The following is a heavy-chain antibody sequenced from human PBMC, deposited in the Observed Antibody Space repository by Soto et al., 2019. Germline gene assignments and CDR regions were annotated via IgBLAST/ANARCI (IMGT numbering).Heavy chain of an antibody. V-gene: IGHV3-23*01. J-gene: IGHJ1*01. Sequence: EVQLLESGGGLVQPGGSLRLSCAASGFTFSSNAMSWVRQAPGKGLEWVSGISGSGGSKYYADSVKGRFTISRDNSKNTLYLQMNSPRADDTAVYYCAKGDRDYEYFQHWGQGTLVTVSS. CDR2: ISGSGGSK. CDR1: GFTFSSNA. CDR3: AKGDRDYEYFQH. D-gene: IGHD4-17*01.